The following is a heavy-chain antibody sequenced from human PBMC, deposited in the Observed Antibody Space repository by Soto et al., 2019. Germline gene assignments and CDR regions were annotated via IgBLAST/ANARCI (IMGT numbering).Heavy chain of an antibody. CDR3: GKYTWGYYDSSGYYYGGGDDY. CDR1: GFTFSSYG. J-gene: IGHJ4*02. CDR2: ISYGGSNK. D-gene: IGHD3-22*01. V-gene: IGHV3-30*18. Sequence: QVQLVESGGGVVQPGRSLRLSCAASGFTFSSYGMYWVRQAPGKGLEWVAVISYGGSNKYYADSVKGRFTISRDNSKNTLYLQMNSLRDEDTAVYYCGKYTWGYYDSSGYYYGGGDDYWGQGTLVTVSS.